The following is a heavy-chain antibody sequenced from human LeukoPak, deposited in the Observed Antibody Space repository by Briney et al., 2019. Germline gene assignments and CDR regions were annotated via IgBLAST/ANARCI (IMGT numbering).Heavy chain of an antibody. V-gene: IGHV3-11*01. CDR1: GFTFSDYN. CDR3: ARRIAEAGSHAFDI. J-gene: IGHJ3*02. D-gene: IGHD6-13*01. Sequence: GGSLRLSCAASGFTFSDYNLSWIRQAPGKGLAWVSYIRSGGTDIFYADSVKGRFTISRDNAKNSLYLQMNSLGAEDTAVYYCARRIAEAGSHAFDIWGQGTMVTVSS. CDR2: IRSGGTDI.